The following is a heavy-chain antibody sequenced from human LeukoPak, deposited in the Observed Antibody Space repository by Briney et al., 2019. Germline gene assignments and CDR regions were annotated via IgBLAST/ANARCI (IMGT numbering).Heavy chain of an antibody. V-gene: IGHV4-4*02. CDR3: ASLGGNTVTDN. J-gene: IGHJ4*02. Sequence: SETLSLTCAVSGGSISSSNWWSWVRQPPGKGLEWIGEIYHSGSTNYNPSLKSRVTISVDTSKNQFSLKLSSVTAADTAVYYCASLGGNTVTDNWGQGTLVTVSS. D-gene: IGHD4-17*01. CDR2: IYHSGST. CDR1: GGSISSSNW.